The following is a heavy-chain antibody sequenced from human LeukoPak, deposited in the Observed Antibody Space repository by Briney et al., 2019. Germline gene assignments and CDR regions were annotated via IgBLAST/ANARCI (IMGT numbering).Heavy chain of an antibody. D-gene: IGHD1-26*01. V-gene: IGHV3-66*01. CDR2: IYSGGST. CDR3: ARVKSGSYSYFDY. J-gene: IGHJ4*02. CDR1: GFTVSSNY. Sequence: GGSLRLSCAASGFTVSSNYMSWVRQAPGKGLEGVSVIYSGGSTYYADSVKGRFTISRDNSKNTLYLQMNSLRAEDTAVYYCARVKSGSYSYFDYWGQGTLVTVSS.